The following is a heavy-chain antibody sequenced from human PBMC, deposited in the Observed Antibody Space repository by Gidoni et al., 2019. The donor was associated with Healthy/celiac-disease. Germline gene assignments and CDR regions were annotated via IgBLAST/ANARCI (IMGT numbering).Heavy chain of an antibody. V-gene: IGHV4-39*01. CDR2: IYYSGST. J-gene: IGHJ4*02. D-gene: IGHD6-13*01. CDR3: AILTERPYSSSWEPHFDY. Sequence: GWIRQPPGKGLEWIGSIYYSGSTYYNPSLKSRVTISVDTSKNQFSLKLSSVTAADTAVYYCAILTERPYSSSWEPHFDYWGQGTLVTVSS.